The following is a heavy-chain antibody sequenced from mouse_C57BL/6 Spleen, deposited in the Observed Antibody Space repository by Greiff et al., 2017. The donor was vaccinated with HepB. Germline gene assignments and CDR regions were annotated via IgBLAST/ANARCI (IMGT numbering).Heavy chain of an antibody. V-gene: IGHV5-16*01. J-gene: IGHJ4*01. CDR2: INYDGSST. CDR1: GFTFSDYY. Sequence: VQLKESEGGLVQPGSSMKLSCTASGFTFSDYYMAWVRQVPEKGLEWVANINYDGSSTYYLDSLKSRFIISRDNAKNILYLQMSSLKSEDTATYYCARDRGYGSSYDYAMDYWGQGTSVTVSS. D-gene: IGHD1-1*01. CDR3: ARDRGYGSSYDYAMDY.